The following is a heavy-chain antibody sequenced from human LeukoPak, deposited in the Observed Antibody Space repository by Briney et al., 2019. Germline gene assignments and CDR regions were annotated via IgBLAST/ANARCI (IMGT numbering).Heavy chain of an antibody. CDR1: GFTFSSYG. CDR3: AKDIDDILTGPDY. D-gene: IGHD3-9*01. J-gene: IGHJ4*02. Sequence: GGSLRLSCAASGFTFSSYGMHWVRQAPGKGLEWVAFIRYDGSNKYYADSVKGRFTISRDNSKNTLYLQMNSLRAEDTAVYYCAKDIDDILTGPDYWGQGTLVTVSS. CDR2: IRYDGSNK. V-gene: IGHV3-30*02.